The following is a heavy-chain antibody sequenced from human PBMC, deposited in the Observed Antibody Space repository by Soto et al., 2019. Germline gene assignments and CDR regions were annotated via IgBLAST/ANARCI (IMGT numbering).Heavy chain of an antibody. CDR1: GFTLSSYW. CDR3: ARAVAAGGSH. V-gene: IGHV3-7*01. Sequence: SLRLSCAASGFTLSSYWMSWVRQAPGKGLEWVADIKQDGSQKYYVDSVKGRFTISRDNAKNSVYLQMNSLRAEDTAVYYCARAVAAGGSHWGQGTLVTVSS. D-gene: IGHD6-13*01. J-gene: IGHJ4*02. CDR2: IKQDGSQK.